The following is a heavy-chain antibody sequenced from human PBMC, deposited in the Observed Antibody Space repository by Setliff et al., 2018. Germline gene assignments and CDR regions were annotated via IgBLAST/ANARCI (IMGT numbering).Heavy chain of an antibody. CDR1: GFIFDDYA. V-gene: IGHV3-9*01. J-gene: IGHJ6*03. CDR2: ISWNSGSI. D-gene: IGHD2-2*03. CDR3: ARGGFGFCSSTTCQWGYYSMDV. Sequence: LRLSCAASGFIFDDYAMHWVRQAPGKGLEWVSGISWNSGSIDYGDSVKGRFTISRDNAKNSLYLQMNSLRAEDTAVYYCARGGFGFCSSTTCQWGYYSMDVWGKGTTVT.